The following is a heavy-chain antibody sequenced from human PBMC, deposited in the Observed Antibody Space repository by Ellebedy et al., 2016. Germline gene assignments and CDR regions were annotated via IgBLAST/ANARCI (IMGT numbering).Heavy chain of an antibody. D-gene: IGHD5-18*01. CDR1: GGSISSGDYY. CDR3: AEVRGYNYGPLDY. Sequence: SETLSLTCTVSGGSISSGDYYWSWIRQPPGKGLEWIGYIYYSGSTYYNPSLKSRVTISVDTSKNQFSLKLSSVTAADTAVYYCAEVRGYNYGPLDYWGQGTLVTVS. J-gene: IGHJ4*02. V-gene: IGHV4-30-4*01. CDR2: IYYSGST.